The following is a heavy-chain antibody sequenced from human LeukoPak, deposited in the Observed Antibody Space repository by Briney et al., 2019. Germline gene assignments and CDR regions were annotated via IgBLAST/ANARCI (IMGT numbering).Heavy chain of an antibody. D-gene: IGHD6-13*01. V-gene: IGHV4-38-2*02. Sequence: PSETLSLTCSVSGYSISSGYYWGWIRQPPGKGLEWMGIIYQSGKTYCNPSLESRVTISVDTSKNQFSLKMNFMTAADTAMYYCARGLPGGQLSRYDYWGQGTLVTVSS. CDR1: GYSISSGYY. CDR3: ARGLPGGQLSRYDY. CDR2: IYQSGKT. J-gene: IGHJ4*02.